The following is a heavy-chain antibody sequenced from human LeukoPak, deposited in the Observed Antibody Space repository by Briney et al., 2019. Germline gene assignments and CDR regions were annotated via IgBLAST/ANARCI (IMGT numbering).Heavy chain of an antibody. Sequence: GASVKASCKASGYTFTSYGISWVRQAPGQGLEWMGWISTYNGDTKYAQKFQGRVTMTTDTSTSTTYMELRSLTSDDTAVYYCARDLDWVFDLWGRGTLVTVSS. CDR1: GYTFTSYG. D-gene: IGHD3-9*01. J-gene: IGHJ2*01. V-gene: IGHV1-18*01. CDR2: ISTYNGDT. CDR3: ARDLDWVFDL.